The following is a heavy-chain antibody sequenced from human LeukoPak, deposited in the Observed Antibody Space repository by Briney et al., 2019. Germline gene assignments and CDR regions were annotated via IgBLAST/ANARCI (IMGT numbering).Heavy chain of an antibody. CDR3: AKFGYSDWLSHFDY. D-gene: IGHD3-9*01. V-gene: IGHV3-48*03. Sequence: GGSLRLSCAASGFTFSSYEMNWVRQAPGKGLEWVSYISSSGSTIYYADSVKGRFTISRDNAKNSLYLQMNSLRAEDTAVYYCAKFGYSDWLSHFDYWGQGTLVTVSS. CDR2: ISSSGSTI. CDR1: GFTFSSYE. J-gene: IGHJ4*02.